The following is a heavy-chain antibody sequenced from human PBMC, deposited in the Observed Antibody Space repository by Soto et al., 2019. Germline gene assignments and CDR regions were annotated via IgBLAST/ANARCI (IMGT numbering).Heavy chain of an antibody. CDR1: GFTFSSYA. J-gene: IGHJ6*02. CDR3: ARDLRADSSGYYLGDYYYGMDV. D-gene: IGHD3-22*01. Sequence: GGSLRLSCAASGFTFSSYAMHWVRQAPGKGLEWVAVISHDGSNKYYADSVKGRFTISRDNSKNTLYLQMNSLRAEDTAVYYCARDLRADSSGYYLGDYYYGMDVWGQGTTVTVSS. CDR2: ISHDGSNK. V-gene: IGHV3-30-3*01.